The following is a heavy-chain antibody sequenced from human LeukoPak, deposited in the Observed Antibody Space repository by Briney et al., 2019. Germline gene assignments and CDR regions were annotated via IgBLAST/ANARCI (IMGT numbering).Heavy chain of an antibody. V-gene: IGHV1-2*06. CDR3: ARDSSGYYYYGMDV. D-gene: IGHD3-22*01. Sequence: GASVKVSCKASGYTFTGYYMHWVRQAPGQGLEWMGRINPNSGGTNYAQKFQGRVTMTRDTSISTAYMELSRLRFDDTAVYYCARDSSGYYYYGMDVWGQGTTVTVSS. J-gene: IGHJ6*02. CDR2: INPNSGGT. CDR1: GYTFTGYY.